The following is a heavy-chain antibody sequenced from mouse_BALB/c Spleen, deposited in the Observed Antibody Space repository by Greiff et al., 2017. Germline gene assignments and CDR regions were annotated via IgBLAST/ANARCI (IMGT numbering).Heavy chain of an antibody. CDR3: ARGGDYYGSSPWYFDV. Sequence: EVKLMESGGGLVKPGGSLKLSCAASGFTFSSYAMSWVRQTPEKRLEWVATISSGGSYTYYPDSVKGRFTISRDNAKNTLYLQMSSLRSEDTAMYYCARGGDYYGSSPWYFDVWGAGTTVTVSS. CDR1: GFTFSSYA. D-gene: IGHD1-1*01. V-gene: IGHV5-9-3*01. CDR2: ISSGGSYT. J-gene: IGHJ1*01.